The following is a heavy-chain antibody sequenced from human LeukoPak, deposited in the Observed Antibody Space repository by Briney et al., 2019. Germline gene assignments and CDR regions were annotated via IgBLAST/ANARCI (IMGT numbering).Heavy chain of an antibody. CDR3: ARESGYAVGDF. V-gene: IGHV3-53*01. J-gene: IGHJ4*02. D-gene: IGHD5-12*01. CDR1: GFTFRSNY. CDR2: IYNDGRT. Sequence: GGSLRLSCAASGFTFRSNYMSWCRQAPGKGLEWASVIYNDGRTYYADSVKGRFIISKDNSKNTLYLQMNNLRADDTAVYYCARESGYAVGDFWGRGTLVTVSS.